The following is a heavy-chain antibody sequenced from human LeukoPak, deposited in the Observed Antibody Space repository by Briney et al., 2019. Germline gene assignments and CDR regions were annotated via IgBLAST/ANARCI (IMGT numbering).Heavy chain of an antibody. J-gene: IGHJ3*02. Sequence: GGSLRLSCAASGFTFSSYAMHWVRQAPGKGLEWVAVISYDGSNKYYADSVRGRFTISRDNSKNTLYLQMNSLRAEDTAVYHCARPTLRFLEWLLYGDAFDIWGQGTMVTVSS. CDR3: ARPTLRFLEWLLYGDAFDI. CDR2: ISYDGSNK. CDR1: GFTFSSYA. V-gene: IGHV3-30-3*01. D-gene: IGHD3-3*01.